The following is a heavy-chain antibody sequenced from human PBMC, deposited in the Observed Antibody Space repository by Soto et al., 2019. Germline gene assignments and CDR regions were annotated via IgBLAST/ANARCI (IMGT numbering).Heavy chain of an antibody. D-gene: IGHD3-10*01. CDR1: GYTFTNYD. J-gene: IGHJ4*02. Sequence: ASVKVSCKASGYTFTNYDIHWVRQAPGQRLEWMGWINAGTGNTKYSQKFQGRVTITRDTSASTAYMELSSLRSEDTAVYYCARGSSCDFWGQGTLVTVSS. V-gene: IGHV1-3*01. CDR2: INAGTGNT. CDR3: ARGSSCDF.